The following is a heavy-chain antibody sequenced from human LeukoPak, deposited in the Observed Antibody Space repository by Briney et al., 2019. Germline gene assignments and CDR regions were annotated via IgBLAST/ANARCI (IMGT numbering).Heavy chain of an antibody. V-gene: IGHV3-7*01. CDR3: ARPRWGD. D-gene: IGHD3-16*01. J-gene: IGHJ4*02. Sequence: GGSLRLSCAASGFTFSNSWMSWVRQAPGKGLEWVANMKPDGSEKYYVDSVKGRFTISRDNAKKSLYLQMNNLRAEDTAVYYCARPRWGDWGQGTLVTASS. CDR2: MKPDGSEK. CDR1: GFTFSNSW.